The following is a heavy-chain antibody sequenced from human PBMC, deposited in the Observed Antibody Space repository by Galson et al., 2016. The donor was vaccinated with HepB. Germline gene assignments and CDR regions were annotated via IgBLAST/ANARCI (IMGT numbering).Heavy chain of an antibody. D-gene: IGHD5-18*01. J-gene: IGHJ6*03. V-gene: IGHV6-1*01. CDR2: TYYRSKFYN. CDR1: GDSVSSNTGA. CDR3: ASAAYSPNSYYYYYMDV. Sequence: CAISGDSVSSNTGAWNWIRQSPSRGLEWLGRTYYRSKFYNDYAESVRGRIIINPDTSKNQSSLHLSSVTPDDTAVYFCASAAYSPNSYYYYYMDVWGKGTTVTVSS.